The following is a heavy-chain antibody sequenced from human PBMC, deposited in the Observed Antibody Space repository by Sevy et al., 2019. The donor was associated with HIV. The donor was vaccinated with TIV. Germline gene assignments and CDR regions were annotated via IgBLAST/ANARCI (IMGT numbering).Heavy chain of an antibody. CDR3: ARDLNDFWSGPLDV. D-gene: IGHD3-3*01. Sequence: SETLSLTCAVSGGSMSTNNWWSWVRQSPGEGLEWIGEIHHSGSTNYNPSLKSRVTMSVDKSKNQFSLKLTSVTAADTAVYYCARDLNDFWSGPLDVWGQGTTVTVSS. V-gene: IGHV4-4*02. J-gene: IGHJ6*02. CDR2: IHHSGST. CDR1: GGSMSTNNW.